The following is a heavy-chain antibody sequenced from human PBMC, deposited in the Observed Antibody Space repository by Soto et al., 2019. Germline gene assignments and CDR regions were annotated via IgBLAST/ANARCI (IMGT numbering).Heavy chain of an antibody. Sequence: GGSLRLSCAASGFAVSSYYMSWVRQAPGKGLECVSIIYAGGSTHYTDSMKGRFTISRDISKNTLYLQMDSLRAEDTAVYYCARMPISVPSSCWGQGTLVTVSS. J-gene: IGHJ4*02. D-gene: IGHD2-2*01. V-gene: IGHV3-53*01. CDR1: GFAVSSYY. CDR3: ARMPISVPSSC. CDR2: IYAGGST.